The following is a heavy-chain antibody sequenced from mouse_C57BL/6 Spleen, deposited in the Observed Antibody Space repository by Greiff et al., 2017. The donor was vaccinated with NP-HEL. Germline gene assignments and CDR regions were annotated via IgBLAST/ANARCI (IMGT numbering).Heavy chain of an antibody. Sequence: EVLLVESGEGLVKPGGSLKLSCAASGFTFSSYAMSWVRQTPEKRLEWVAYISSGGDYIYYADTVKGRFTISRDNARNTLYLQMSSLKSEDTAMYYCTREGYSNYHVPYYDAMDYWGQGTSVTVSS. CDR1: GFTFSSYA. V-gene: IGHV5-9-1*02. CDR3: TREGYSNYHVPYYDAMDY. CDR2: ISSGGDYI. D-gene: IGHD2-5*01. J-gene: IGHJ4*01.